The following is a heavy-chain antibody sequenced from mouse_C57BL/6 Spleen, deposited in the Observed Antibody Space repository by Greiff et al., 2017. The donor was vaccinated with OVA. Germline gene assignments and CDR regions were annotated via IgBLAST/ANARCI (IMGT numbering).Heavy chain of an antibody. CDR1: GYTFTSYW. Sequence: QVQLQQPGAELVRPGSSVKLSCKASGYTFTSYWMHWVKQRPIQGLEWIGNIDPSDSENHYNQKFKDKATLTVDKSSSTAYMQLSSLTSEDSAVYYCARGVDGSSWFAYWGQGTLVTVSA. J-gene: IGHJ3*01. CDR2: IDPSDSEN. V-gene: IGHV1-52*01. CDR3: ARGVDGSSWFAY. D-gene: IGHD2-3*01.